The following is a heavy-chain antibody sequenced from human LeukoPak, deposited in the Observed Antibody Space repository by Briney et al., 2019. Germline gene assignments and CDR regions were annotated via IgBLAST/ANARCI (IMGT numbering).Heavy chain of an antibody. D-gene: IGHD3-9*01. CDR1: GYTFTCYY. CDR3: ARGTTLRYFDWLSAALPYYYGMDV. Sequence: ASVKVSCKASGYTFTCYYMHWVRQAPGQGLEWMGWINPNSGGTNYAQKFQGWVTMTRDTSISTAYMELSRLRSDDTAVYYCARGTTLRYFDWLSAALPYYYGMDVWGQGTTVTVSS. J-gene: IGHJ6*02. CDR2: INPNSGGT. V-gene: IGHV1-2*04.